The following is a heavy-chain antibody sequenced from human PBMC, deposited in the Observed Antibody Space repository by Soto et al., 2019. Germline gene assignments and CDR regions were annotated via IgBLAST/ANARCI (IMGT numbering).Heavy chain of an antibody. CDR3: ARVLATRWGSGWPHYGMDV. J-gene: IGHJ6*02. Sequence: WASVKVSCKASGYTFTGYYMHWVRQAPGQGLEWMGWINPNSGGTNYAQKFQGRVTMTRDTSISTAYMELSRLRSDDTAVYYCARVLATRWGSGWPHYGMDVWGQGTTVTVSS. CDR2: INPNSGGT. CDR1: GYTFTGYY. V-gene: IGHV1-2*02. D-gene: IGHD6-19*01.